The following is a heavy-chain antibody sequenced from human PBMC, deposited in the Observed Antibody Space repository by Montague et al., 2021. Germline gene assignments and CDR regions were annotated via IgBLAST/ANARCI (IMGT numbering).Heavy chain of an antibody. Sequence: SETLSLTCAVYGGSFSTNYWSWIRQLPGKGLEWIGEIYHSGRTNYNPSFKSRVTISVDTSKNQFSLKLSSVTAADTAMYFCARGSGSHYYFWTGYSPYFDSWGQGTLVTVSS. CDR1: GGSFSTNY. CDR2: IYHSGRT. D-gene: IGHD3/OR15-3a*01. CDR3: ARGSGSHYYFWTGYSPYFDS. V-gene: IGHV4-34*01. J-gene: IGHJ4*02.